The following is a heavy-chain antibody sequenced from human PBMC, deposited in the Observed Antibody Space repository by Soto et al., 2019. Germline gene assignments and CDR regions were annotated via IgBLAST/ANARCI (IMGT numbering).Heavy chain of an antibody. Sequence: ASVKVSCTASGYTFGTYGIGWVRQAPGQGPEWMGWISAYNGNTYYAQKFQGRVTMTTDTSTSTAYMELRSLRSDDTAVYYCGRDQYGDYFFDYWGQGTLVTVSS. CDR3: GRDQYGDYFFDY. J-gene: IGHJ4*02. D-gene: IGHD4-17*01. V-gene: IGHV1-18*01. CDR2: ISAYNGNT. CDR1: GYTFGTYG.